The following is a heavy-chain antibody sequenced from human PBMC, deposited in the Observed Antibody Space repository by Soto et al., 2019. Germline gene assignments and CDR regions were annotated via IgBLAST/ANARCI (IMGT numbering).Heavy chain of an antibody. V-gene: IGHV5-51*01. CDR3: ARISQQLVLVAFDF. D-gene: IGHD6-13*01. J-gene: IGHJ3*01. Sequence: PGESLKISCKGSGYSFTGYWLGWVRQMPGKGLEWMGIIYPGDSDTRYSPSFQGQVTISADKSISTAYLQWSSLKASDTAMYYCARISQQLVLVAFDFWRQGTMVTASS. CDR2: IYPGDSDT. CDR1: GYSFTGYW.